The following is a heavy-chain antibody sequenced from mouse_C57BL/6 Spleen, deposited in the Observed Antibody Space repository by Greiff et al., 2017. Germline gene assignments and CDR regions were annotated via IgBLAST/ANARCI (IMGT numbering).Heavy chain of an antibody. D-gene: IGHD1-1*01. J-gene: IGHJ3*01. V-gene: IGHV3-1*01. CDR1: GYSITSGYD. CDR2: ISYSGST. Sequence: EVKLQESGPGMVKPSQSLSLTCTVTGYSITSGYDWHWIRHFPGNKLEWMGYISYSGSTNYNPSLKSRISITHDTSKNHFFLKLNSVTTEDTATYYCARGDYGSSSWFAYWGQGTLVTVSA. CDR3: ARGDYGSSSWFAY.